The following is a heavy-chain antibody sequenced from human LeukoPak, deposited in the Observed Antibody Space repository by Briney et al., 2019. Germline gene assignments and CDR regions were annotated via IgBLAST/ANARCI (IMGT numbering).Heavy chain of an antibody. CDR1: GGSMKNSF. Sequence: SETLSLTCSVSGGSMKNSFWSWIRQPPGKGLEWIGYMSDTGITNSNHSLKSRVTFSIDTSKDHFYLKLRSVTAADTALYFCARNRFQLSGAYWFDPWGRGTLVTVSS. J-gene: IGHJ5*02. CDR2: MSDTGIT. V-gene: IGHV4-59*01. D-gene: IGHD2/OR15-2a*01. CDR3: ARNRFQLSGAYWFDP.